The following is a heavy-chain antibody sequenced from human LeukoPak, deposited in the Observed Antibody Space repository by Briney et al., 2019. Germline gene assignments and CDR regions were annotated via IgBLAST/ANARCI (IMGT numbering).Heavy chain of an antibody. J-gene: IGHJ3*02. Sequence: GRSLRLSCAASGFTFSSYAMHWIRQAPGKGLEWVAVMSYDGSNKYYADSVKGRFTISRDNSKNTLYLQMNSLRAEDTAVYYCAKGSRRYCSSTSCYSDAFDIWGQGTMVTVSS. CDR3: AKGSRRYCSSTSCYSDAFDI. V-gene: IGHV3-30-3*01. CDR2: MSYDGSNK. CDR1: GFTFSSYA. D-gene: IGHD2-2*01.